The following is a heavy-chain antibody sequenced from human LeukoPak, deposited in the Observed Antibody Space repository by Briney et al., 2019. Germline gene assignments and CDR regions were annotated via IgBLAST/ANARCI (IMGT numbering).Heavy chain of an antibody. CDR2: IKQDGSEK. CDR3: ARGLRSKGIAAAGFYFDY. V-gene: IGHV3-7*01. Sequence: PGGSLRLSCAASGFTFSSYWMSWVRQAPGKGLGWVANIKQDGSEKYYVDSVKGRFTISRDNAKNSLYLQMNSLRAEDTAVYYCARGLRSKGIAAAGFYFDYWGQGTLVTVSS. CDR1: GFTFSSYW. D-gene: IGHD6-13*01. J-gene: IGHJ4*02.